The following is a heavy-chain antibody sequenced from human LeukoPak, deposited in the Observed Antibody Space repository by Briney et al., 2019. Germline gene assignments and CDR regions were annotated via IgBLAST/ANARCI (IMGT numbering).Heavy chain of an antibody. CDR3: AACLVAAGYYYMDV. V-gene: IGHV1-24*01. CDR1: GYTLTELS. J-gene: IGHJ6*03. D-gene: IGHD2-15*01. CDR2: LDLEDGET. Sequence: GSVKVSCKVSGYTLTELSMHWGRQAPGKGLEGMGGLDLEDGETRYSQTFQDKVTMTEDTSTDTAYMELSSLRSEDTAVYYCAACLVAAGYYYMDVWGKGTTVTISS.